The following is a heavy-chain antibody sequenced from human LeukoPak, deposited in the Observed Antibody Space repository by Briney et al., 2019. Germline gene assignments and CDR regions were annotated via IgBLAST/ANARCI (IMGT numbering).Heavy chain of an antibody. CDR3: ARAPITVAGSALWY. V-gene: IGHV1-18*01. CDR1: RYTFTSYV. J-gene: IGHJ4*01. Sequence: ASVKVSCKASRYTFTSYVINGLRPAPGRGGEGMGWISTYNGNANYAQKLQRRATMTTDTSTSTAYMELRSLRSDDTAVYYCARAPITVAGSALWYWGHGTLVTVSS. CDR2: ISTYNGNA. D-gene: IGHD6-19*01.